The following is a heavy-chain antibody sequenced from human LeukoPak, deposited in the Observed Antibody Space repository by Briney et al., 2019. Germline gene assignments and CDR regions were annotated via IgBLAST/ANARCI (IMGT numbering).Heavy chain of an antibody. CDR3: ARDRRAAEDNDAFDI. J-gene: IGHJ3*02. D-gene: IGHD6-13*01. CDR1: GGSISSYY. V-gene: IGHV4-59*01. Sequence: SETLSLTCTVSGGSISSYYWSWIRQPPGKGLEWIGYIYYSGSTNYNPSLKSRVTISVDTSKNQLSLKLSSVTAADTAVYYCARDRRAAEDNDAFDIWGQGTMVTVSS. CDR2: IYYSGST.